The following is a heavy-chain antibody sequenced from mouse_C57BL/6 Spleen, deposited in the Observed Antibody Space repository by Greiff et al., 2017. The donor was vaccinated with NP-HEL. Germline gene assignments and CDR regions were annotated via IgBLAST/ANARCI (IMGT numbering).Heavy chain of an antibody. Sequence: QVQLQQPGAELVKPGASVKLSCKASGYTFTSYWMHWVKQSPGQGLEWIGMIHPNSGSTNYNEKFKSKATLTVDKSSSTAYMQLSSLTSEDSAVYYCARICGSSYSYAIDYWGQGTSVTVSS. CDR3: ARICGSSYSYAIDY. D-gene: IGHD1-1*01. V-gene: IGHV1-64*01. CDR1: GYTFTSYW. CDR2: IHPNSGST. J-gene: IGHJ4*01.